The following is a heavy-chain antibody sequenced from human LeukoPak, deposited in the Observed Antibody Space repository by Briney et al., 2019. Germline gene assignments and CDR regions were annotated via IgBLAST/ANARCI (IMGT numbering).Heavy chain of an antibody. D-gene: IGHD3-10*01. CDR2: TSAYNGNT. Sequence: AASVKVSCKASGYTFTSYGISWVRQAPGQGLEWMGWTSAYNGNTNYAQKLQGRVTMTTDTSTSTAYMELRSLRSDDTAVYYCARGEGPTMVRGVIPAWYYGMDVWGQGTTVTVSS. CDR3: ARGEGPTMVRGVIPAWYYGMDV. J-gene: IGHJ6*02. V-gene: IGHV1-18*01. CDR1: GYTFTSYG.